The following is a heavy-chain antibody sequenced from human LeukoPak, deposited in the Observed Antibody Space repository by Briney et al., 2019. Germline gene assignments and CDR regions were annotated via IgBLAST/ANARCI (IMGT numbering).Heavy chain of an antibody. CDR1: GFTFSSYS. D-gene: IGHD3-22*01. J-gene: IGHJ5*02. CDR3: ARDQGYYDSSGENWFDP. V-gene: IGHV3-21*01. Sequence: PGGSLRLSCAASGFTFSSYSMNWVRQPPGKGLEWVPSISSSSSYIYYADSVKGRFTISRDNAKNSLYLQMNSLRAEDTAVYYCARDQGYYDSSGENWFDPWGQGTLVTVSS. CDR2: ISSSSSYI.